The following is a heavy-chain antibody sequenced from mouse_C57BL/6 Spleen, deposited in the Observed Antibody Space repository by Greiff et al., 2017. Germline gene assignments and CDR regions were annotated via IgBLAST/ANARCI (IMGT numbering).Heavy chain of an antibody. D-gene: IGHD1-1*01. CDR1: GYTFTSYW. CDR2: IDPSDSET. Sequence: QVQLQQPGAELVRPGSSVKLSCKASGYTFTSYWMHWVKQRPIQGLEWIGNIDPSDSETHYNQKFKDKATWTVDKSSSTAYMQLSSLTSEDSAVYYCARGDYGSLPVWGTGTTVTVSS. J-gene: IGHJ1*03. V-gene: IGHV1-52*01. CDR3: ARGDYGSLPV.